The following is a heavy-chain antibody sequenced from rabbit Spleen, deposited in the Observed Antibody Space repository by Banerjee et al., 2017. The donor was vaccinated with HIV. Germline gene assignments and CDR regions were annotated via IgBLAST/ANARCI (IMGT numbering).Heavy chain of an antibody. CDR1: GFTLNSYY. CDR3: ARDGAGSSYFNL. Sequence: HLKESGGGLVQPGGSLKLSCKASGFTLNSYYMNWVRQAPGKGLEWIGYIDPVFGSTYYASWVNGRFSISRENTQNTLYLQLNSLTAADTATYFCARDGAGSSYFNLWGQGTLVTVS. J-gene: IGHJ4*01. V-gene: IGHV1S7*01. D-gene: IGHD8-1*01. CDR2: IDPVFGST.